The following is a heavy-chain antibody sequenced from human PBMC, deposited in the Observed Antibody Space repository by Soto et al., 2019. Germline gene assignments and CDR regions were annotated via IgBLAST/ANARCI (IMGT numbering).Heavy chain of an antibody. Sequence: QLQLQESGSGLVKPSQTLSLACAVSGGSISSGGYSWSWIRQPPGKVLEWIGYIYQSGNTYYNPSLKSRVTISVDRSKNQFSLKLSSVTSADTAVYYCARADYCYYFDYWGQGTLVPVSS. V-gene: IGHV4-30-2*01. CDR3: ARADYCYYFDY. CDR1: GGSISSGGYS. J-gene: IGHJ4*02. CDR2: IYQSGNT. D-gene: IGHD4-17*01.